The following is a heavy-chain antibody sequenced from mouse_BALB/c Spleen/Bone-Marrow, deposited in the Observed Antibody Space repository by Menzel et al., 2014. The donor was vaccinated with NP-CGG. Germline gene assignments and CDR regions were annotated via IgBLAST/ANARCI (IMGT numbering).Heavy chain of an antibody. CDR2: INPSNGRT. D-gene: IGHD4-1*02. J-gene: IGHJ2*01. CDR3: TSPQLGRDY. Sequence: QVQLQQPGAELVKPGASVKLSCKASGYTFTSYWMYWVKQRPGQGLEWIGEINPSNGRTDYNERFKTKATLTVDSSSSTAHMQLSSLTSEDSAVYYCTSPQLGRDYWGQGTTLTVSS. CDR1: GYTFTSYW. V-gene: IGHV1S81*02.